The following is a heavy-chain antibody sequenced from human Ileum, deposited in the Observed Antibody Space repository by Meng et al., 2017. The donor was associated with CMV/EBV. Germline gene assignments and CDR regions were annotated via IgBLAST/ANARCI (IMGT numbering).Heavy chain of an antibody. D-gene: IGHD3-3*01. V-gene: IGHV3-15*01. CDR2: IKSKADGGAT. CDR3: TTADFWSSYYDY. CDR1: GFTFSNAW. Sequence: SCAASGFTFSNAWMSWVRQAPGKGLEWVGRIKSKADGGATDYAAPVKGRFTISRDDSKNTLYLQMNSLKTEDTAVYYCTTADFWSSYYDYWGQGTLVTVSS. J-gene: IGHJ4*02.